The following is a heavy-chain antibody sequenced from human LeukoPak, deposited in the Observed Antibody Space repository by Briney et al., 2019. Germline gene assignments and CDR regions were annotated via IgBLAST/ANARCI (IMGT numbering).Heavy chain of an antibody. Sequence: GASLKISCKGSGSSFTSYWIGWVRQLPGKGLEWMGIIYPGDSDTRYSPSFQGQVTISADKSISTAYLQWSSLKASDTAMYYCARVGPYTAANWFDPWGQGTLVTVSS. J-gene: IGHJ5*02. CDR1: GSSFTSYW. CDR3: ARVGPYTAANWFDP. D-gene: IGHD5-18*01. CDR2: IYPGDSDT. V-gene: IGHV5-51*01.